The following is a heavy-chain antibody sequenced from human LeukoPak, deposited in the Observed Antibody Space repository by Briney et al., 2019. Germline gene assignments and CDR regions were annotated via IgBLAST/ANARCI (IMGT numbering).Heavy chain of an antibody. CDR1: GFTFSRYV. J-gene: IGHJ3*02. V-gene: IGHV3-23*01. D-gene: IGHD2-2*01. CDR2: ISSSYGTT. Sequence: GGSLRLSCAASGFTFSRYVMSWVRQAPGKGLEWVSSISSSYGTTYYADSVKGRFTISRDNSKNTVFLQMNSLRGEDLAVYYCAKGAVVVPVAMGLSAFDIWGRGTMVTVSS. CDR3: AKGAVVVPVAMGLSAFDI.